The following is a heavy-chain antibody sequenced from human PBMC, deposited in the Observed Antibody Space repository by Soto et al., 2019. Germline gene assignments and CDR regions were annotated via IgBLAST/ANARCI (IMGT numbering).Heavy chain of an antibody. V-gene: IGHV1-2*02. D-gene: IGHD1-1*01. CDR1: GYTFTGYY. J-gene: IGHJ4*02. CDR3: ARVSTLATIRNSLDH. CDR2: INPNSGGT. Sequence: GASVKVSCKASGYTFTGYYMHWVRQAPGQGLEWMGWINPNSGGTNYAQKFQGRVTMTRDTSISTAYMELSRLRSDDTAVYYCARVSTLATIRNSLDHWGQGTLVTVSS.